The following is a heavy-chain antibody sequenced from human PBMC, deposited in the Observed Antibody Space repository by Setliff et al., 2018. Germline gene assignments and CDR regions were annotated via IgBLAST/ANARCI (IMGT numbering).Heavy chain of an antibody. CDR2: ISYSSGSI. D-gene: IGHD5-18*01. V-gene: IGHV3-48*01. CDR3: ARDNWVDSVMVTEKGEF. Sequence: PGGSLRLSCAASGFVFSTYDMNWVRQAPGKGLEWVAHISYSSGSISYADSVKGRFTISRDNAKNSLYLQMNSLRAEDTAIYYCARDNWVDSVMVTEKGEFWGQGTLVTVSS. CDR1: GFVFSTYD. J-gene: IGHJ4*02.